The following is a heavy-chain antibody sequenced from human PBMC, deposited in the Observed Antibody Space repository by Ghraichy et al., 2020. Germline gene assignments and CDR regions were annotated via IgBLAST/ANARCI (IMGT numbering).Heavy chain of an antibody. V-gene: IGHV4-59*08. CDR1: GGSIRSYY. CDR3: ARHGMPGVSSGGTWLQLFDD. D-gene: IGHD5-24*01. J-gene: IGHJ5*02. Sequence: SETLSLTCTVPGGSIRSYYWSWIRQPPGKGLEWIGYIHYSGSSSYNPSLKSRVTISTDTSKDQFSLKLSSVTAADTAVYYCARHGMPGVSSGGTWLQLFDDWGQGTLVTVSS. CDR2: IHYSGSS.